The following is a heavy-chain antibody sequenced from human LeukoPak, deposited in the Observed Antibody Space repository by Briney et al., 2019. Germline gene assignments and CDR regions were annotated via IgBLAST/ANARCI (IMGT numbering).Heavy chain of an antibody. CDR3: ASTVSIAARPSGDY. CDR1: GSTFSSYS. J-gene: IGHJ4*02. Sequence: GGSLRLSCAASGSTFSSYSMNWVRQAPGKGLEWVSYISSSSSTIYYADSVKGRFTISRDNAKNSLYLQMNSLRAEDTAVYYCASTVSIAARPSGDYWGQGTLVTVSS. CDR2: ISSSSSTI. V-gene: IGHV3-48*01. D-gene: IGHD6-6*01.